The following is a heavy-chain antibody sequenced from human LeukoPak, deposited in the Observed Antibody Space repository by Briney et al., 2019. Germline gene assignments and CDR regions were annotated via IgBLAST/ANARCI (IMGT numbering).Heavy chain of an antibody. CDR1: GGSISSSSYY. CDR3: ARQLVSDFDY. Sequence: SETLSLTCTVSGGSISSSSYYWGWISQPPGKGLEWIGSIYYSGSTYYNPSLKSRVTISVDTSKNQFSLKLSPVTAADTAVYYCARQLVSDFDYWGQGTLVTVSS. V-gene: IGHV4-39*01. D-gene: IGHD1-26*01. J-gene: IGHJ4*02. CDR2: IYYSGST.